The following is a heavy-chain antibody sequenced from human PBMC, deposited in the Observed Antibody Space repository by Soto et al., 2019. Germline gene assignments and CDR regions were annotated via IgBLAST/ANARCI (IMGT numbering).Heavy chain of an antibody. CDR2: IKYDGSEI. D-gene: IGHD6-19*01. CDR3: VRDGNSGWHFDH. Sequence: GGSLRLSCAASGITLSSYWMSWVRQAPGKGLEWVANIKYDGSEIYYVDSVKGRFTISRDNAKNSLFLQMNSLRAEDTAVYYCVRDGNSGWHFDHWGQGTLVTVSS. J-gene: IGHJ4*02. V-gene: IGHV3-7*03. CDR1: GITLSSYW.